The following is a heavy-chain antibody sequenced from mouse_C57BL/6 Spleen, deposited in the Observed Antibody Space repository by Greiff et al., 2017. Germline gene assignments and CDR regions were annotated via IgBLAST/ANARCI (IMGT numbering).Heavy chain of an antibody. J-gene: IGHJ4*01. CDR3: TRWGWDDWAMDD. CDR1: GYTFTDYE. Sequence: QVHVKQSGAELVRPGASVTLSCKASGYTFTDYEMHWVKQTPVHGLEWIGAIDPETGGTAYNQKFKGKAILTADKSSSTAYMELRSLTSEDSAVYYYTRWGWDDWAMDDWGKGTTVTVSS. D-gene: IGHD4-1*01. CDR2: IDPETGGT. V-gene: IGHV1-15*01.